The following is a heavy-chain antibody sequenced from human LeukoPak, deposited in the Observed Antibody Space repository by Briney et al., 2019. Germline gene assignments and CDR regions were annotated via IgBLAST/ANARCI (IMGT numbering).Heavy chain of an antibody. J-gene: IGHJ3*01. Sequence: RASVQVSCQASGYTLSSYGISWVRLAPAQGLEWIGGINANNGKTIYIQEIQGRVTMTTDTSTTTAYLELRSLRSNDTAMYYCARDGGLYSSSWYSAFDVWGQGTMGTVSS. D-gene: IGHD6-13*01. CDR1: GYTLSSYG. V-gene: IGHV1-18*01. CDR2: INANNGKT. CDR3: ARDGGLYSSSWYSAFDV.